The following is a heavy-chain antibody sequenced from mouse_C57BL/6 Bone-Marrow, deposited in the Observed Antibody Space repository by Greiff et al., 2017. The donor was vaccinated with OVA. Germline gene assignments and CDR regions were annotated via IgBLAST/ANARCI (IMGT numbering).Heavy chain of an antibody. CDR3: ARHFGPWFAD. V-gene: IGHV5-9*01. J-gene: IGHJ3*01. CDR2: ISGGGGNT. Sequence: EVMLVESGGGLVKPGGSLKLSCAASGFTFSSYTMSWVRQTPEKRLEWVATISGGGGNTYYPDSVKGRFTISRDNAKNTLYLQMSSLRSEDTALYYCARHFGPWFADWGQGTLVTVAA. CDR1: GFTFSSYT.